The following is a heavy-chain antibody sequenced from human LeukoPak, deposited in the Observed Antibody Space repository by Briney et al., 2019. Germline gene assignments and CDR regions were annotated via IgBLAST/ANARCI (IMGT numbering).Heavy chain of an antibody. CDR1: GFTFSSYA. Sequence: GGSLRLSCAASGFTFSSYAMSWVRQAPGKGLEWVSAISGSGGSTYYADSVKGRFTISRDDSKNMLYLQMNSLRAEDTAVYYCVRATYSSGWSLNYSFDYWGQGTLVAVSS. D-gene: IGHD6-19*01. CDR3: VRATYSSGWSLNYSFDY. CDR2: ISGSGGST. V-gene: IGHV3-23*01. J-gene: IGHJ4*02.